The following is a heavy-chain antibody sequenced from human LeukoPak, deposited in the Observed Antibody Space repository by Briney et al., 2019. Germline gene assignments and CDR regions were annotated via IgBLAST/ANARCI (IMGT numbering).Heavy chain of an antibody. CDR3: ARGRSGSYYGMDV. CDR1: GFTFSSNH. J-gene: IGHJ6*02. CDR2: IYYSGST. D-gene: IGHD1-26*01. Sequence: GSLRLSCAASGFTFSSNHMSWVRQPPGKGLEWIGYIYYSGSTNYNPSLKSRVTISVDTSKNQFSLKLSSVTAADTAVYYCARGRSGSYYGMDVWGQGTTVTVSS. V-gene: IGHV4-59*01.